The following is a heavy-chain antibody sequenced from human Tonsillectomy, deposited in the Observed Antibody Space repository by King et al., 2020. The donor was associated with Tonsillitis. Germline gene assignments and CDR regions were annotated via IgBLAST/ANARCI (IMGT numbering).Heavy chain of an antibody. CDR1: GYSFTSYW. Sequence: VQLVESGAEVKKPGESLKISCKGSGYSFTSYWIGWVRQMPGKGLEWMGIIYPGDSDTRYSPSFQGQVTISADKSISTAYLQWSSLTASDTAMYYCARRGWSCSGGSCYSDDWFDPWGQGTLVTVSS. CDR2: IYPGDSDT. J-gene: IGHJ5*02. D-gene: IGHD2-15*01. V-gene: IGHV5-51*01. CDR3: ARRGWSCSGGSCYSDDWFDP.